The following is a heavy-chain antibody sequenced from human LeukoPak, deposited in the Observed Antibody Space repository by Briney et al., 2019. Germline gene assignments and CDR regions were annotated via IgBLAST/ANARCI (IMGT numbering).Heavy chain of an antibody. J-gene: IGHJ6*03. D-gene: IGHD3-10*01. CDR1: GYTFTSYG. Sequence: GASVKVSCKASGYTFTSYGISWVRQAPGQGLEWMGWISAYNGNTNYAQKLQGRVTMTTDTSTSTAYMELRSLRSDDTAVYYCARMNYYGHYLGSYYYYYYMDVWGKGTTVTISS. V-gene: IGHV1-18*01. CDR2: ISAYNGNT. CDR3: ARMNYYGHYLGSYYYYYYMDV.